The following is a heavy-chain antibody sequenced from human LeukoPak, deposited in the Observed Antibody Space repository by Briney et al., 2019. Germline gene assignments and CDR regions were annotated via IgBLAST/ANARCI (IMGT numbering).Heavy chain of an antibody. CDR3: ARRRRDDYVWGSYPPTTFDY. Sequence: SETLSLTCAVYGGSFSGYYWSWIRQPTGKGLEWIGEINHSGSTNYNPSLKSRVTISVDTSKNQFSLKLSSVTAADTAVYYCARRRRDDYVWGSYPPTTFDYWGQGTLVTVSS. V-gene: IGHV4-34*01. CDR1: GGSFSGYY. CDR2: INHSGST. D-gene: IGHD3-16*01. J-gene: IGHJ4*02.